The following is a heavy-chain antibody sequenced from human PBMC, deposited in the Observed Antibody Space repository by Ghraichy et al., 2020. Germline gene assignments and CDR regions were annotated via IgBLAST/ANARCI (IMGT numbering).Heavy chain of an antibody. Sequence: GGSLRLSCVASGFSFSGYSMSWVRQAPGRGLEWVSAIDGRDCRTFYADFVEGRFTISKDNSRNTLYLLMNSLRAEDTAVYYCAVVLQSDIGYWGRGTLLTVSS. D-gene: IGHD5-24*01. CDR2: IDGRDCRT. J-gene: IGHJ4*02. CDR1: GFSFSGYS. V-gene: IGHV3-23*01. CDR3: AVVLQSDIGY.